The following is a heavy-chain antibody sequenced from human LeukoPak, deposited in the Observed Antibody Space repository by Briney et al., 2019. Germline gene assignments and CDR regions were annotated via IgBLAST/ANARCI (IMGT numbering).Heavy chain of an antibody. Sequence: VASVKVSCKASGYTFTNYYIHWVRQAPGQGLEWTGGINPNRGGTDYAQKFQGRVTLTRDTSITTAYMELNRLSPDDTAVYYCVRGTHTWYYFDYWGQGTLVTVSS. D-gene: IGHD2-8*02. CDR2: INPNRGGT. CDR1: GYTFTNYY. CDR3: VRGTHTWYYFDY. J-gene: IGHJ4*02. V-gene: IGHV1-2*02.